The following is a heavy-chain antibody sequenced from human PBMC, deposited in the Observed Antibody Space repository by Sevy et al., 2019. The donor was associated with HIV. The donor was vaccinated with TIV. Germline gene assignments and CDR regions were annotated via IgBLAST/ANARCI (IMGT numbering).Heavy chain of an antibody. D-gene: IGHD3-10*01. CDR2: ISYDGSNK. J-gene: IGHJ6*02. V-gene: IGHV3-30*18. Sequence: GGSLRLSCAASGFTFSSYSMNWVRQAPGKGLEWVAVISYDGSNKYYADSVKGRFTISRDNSKNTLYLQMNSLRAEDTAVYYCAKDLYYYGSGSYYNSYYYYGMDVWGQGTTVTVSS. CDR3: AKDLYYYGSGSYYNSYYYYGMDV. CDR1: GFTFSSYS.